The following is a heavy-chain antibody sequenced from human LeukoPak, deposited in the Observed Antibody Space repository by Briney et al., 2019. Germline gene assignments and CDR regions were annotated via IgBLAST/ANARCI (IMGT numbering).Heavy chain of an antibody. CDR3: AREMSSWYRRYYYYYMDV. CDR2: MNPNSGNT. CDR1: GYTFTSYD. Sequence: ASVKVSCKASGYTFTSYDINWVRQATGQGLEWMGWMNPNSGNTGYAQKFQGRVTMTRNTSISTAYIELSSLRSEDTAVYYCAREMSSWYRRYYYYYMDVWGKGTTVTISS. V-gene: IGHV1-8*01. D-gene: IGHD6-13*01. J-gene: IGHJ6*03.